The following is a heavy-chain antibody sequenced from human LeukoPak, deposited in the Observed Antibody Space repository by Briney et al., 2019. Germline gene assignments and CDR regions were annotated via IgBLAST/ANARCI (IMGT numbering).Heavy chain of an antibody. CDR3: AKLFGSGTAAWGFDL. Sequence: SETLSLTCAVYGGSFNDDYWSWIRQPPGRGLEWIGDISHSGRTNYNPSLKSRVTISVDTSKNQYSLNLRSVTAADTAMYYCAKLFGSGTAAWGFDLWGRGTLVTVSS. J-gene: IGHJ2*01. CDR1: GGSFNDDY. V-gene: IGHV4-34*01. D-gene: IGHD3-10*01. CDR2: ISHSGRT.